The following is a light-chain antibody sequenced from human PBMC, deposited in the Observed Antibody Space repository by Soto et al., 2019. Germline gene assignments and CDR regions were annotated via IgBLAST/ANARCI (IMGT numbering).Light chain of an antibody. CDR3: CSYTTSSTYV. CDR1: SSDVGSDYNY. CDR2: DVN. J-gene: IGLJ1*01. V-gene: IGLV2-14*03. Sequence: QSVLTQPASLSWSPGQSIAISCTGTSSDVGSDYNYVSWYQQHPGKAPKLMVYDVNTRPSGVSNRSSGSKSGTTASLTISGLQAEDEADYYCCSYTTSSTYVFGTGTKVTVL.